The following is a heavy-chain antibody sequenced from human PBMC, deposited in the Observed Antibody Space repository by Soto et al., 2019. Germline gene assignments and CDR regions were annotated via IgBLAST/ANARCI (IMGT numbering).Heavy chain of an antibody. Sequence: QVQLQESGPGLVKPSETLSLTCSVSGGSISNYYWSWIRQPPGKGLEWIGYVYYSGNTNYNPSLKSRVTLSVDTSKNQFSLRLNSVTAADTAVYFCARVPALIVSSRYFYSYMDVWGKGTTVTVSS. J-gene: IGHJ6*03. D-gene: IGHD1-26*01. CDR2: VYYSGNT. CDR3: ARVPALIVSSRYFYSYMDV. V-gene: IGHV4-59*01. CDR1: GGSISNYY.